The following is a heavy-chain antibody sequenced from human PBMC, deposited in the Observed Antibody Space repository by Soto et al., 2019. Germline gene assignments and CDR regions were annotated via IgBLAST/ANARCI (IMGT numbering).Heavy chain of an antibody. CDR3: ARGIAAAGYGYYYYGMDV. D-gene: IGHD6-13*01. V-gene: IGHV4-34*01. CDR1: GGSFSGYD. J-gene: IGHJ6*02. CDR2: INHSGST. Sequence: SDTLSLTCAVYGGSFSGYDWSWIRQPPGKGLEWIGEINHSGSTNYNPSLKSRVTISVDTSKNQFSLKLSSVTAADTAVYYCARGIAAAGYGYYYYGMDVCGQGTTATVYS.